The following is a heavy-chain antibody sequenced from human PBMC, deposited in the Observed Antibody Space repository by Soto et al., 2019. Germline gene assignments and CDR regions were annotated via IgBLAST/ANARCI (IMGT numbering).Heavy chain of an antibody. V-gene: IGHV4-59*08. Sequence: QVQLQESGPGLVKPSETLSLTCTVSGGSISSYYWSWIRQPPGKGLEWIGYIYYSGSTNYNPSLKSRVTISVDTSKNQFSLKLSSVTAADTAVYYCARSTSRPKGWFDPWGQGTLVTVSS. J-gene: IGHJ5*02. CDR3: ARSTSRPKGWFDP. CDR1: GGSISSYY. CDR2: IYYSGST. D-gene: IGHD6-13*01.